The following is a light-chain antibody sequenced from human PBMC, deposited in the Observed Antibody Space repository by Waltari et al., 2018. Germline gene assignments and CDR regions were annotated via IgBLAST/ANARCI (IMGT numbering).Light chain of an antibody. CDR2: DDY. Sequence: QSVLTQSPSVSAAPGQKVTISCSGSSSNIGSYSVSWYQQLPGTAPKLLIYDDYKRPSGIPDRFSGSKSGTSATLGITGLQTGDEAEYYCGTWDNNLSPGGVSGGGTKLTVL. V-gene: IGLV1-51*01. CDR1: SSNIGSYS. CDR3: GTWDNNLSPGGV. J-gene: IGLJ3*02.